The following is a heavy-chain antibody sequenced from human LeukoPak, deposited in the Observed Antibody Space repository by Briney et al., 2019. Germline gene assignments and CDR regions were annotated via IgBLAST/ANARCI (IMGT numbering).Heavy chain of an antibody. V-gene: IGHV3-7*04. CDR2: IKQDGSEI. J-gene: IGHJ4*02. Sequence: PGGSLRLSCAASGFTFNNYWMSWVRQTPGKGLEWVANIKQDGSEIYYVDSVKGRFTISRDNAKSSLYLQMNSLRAEDTAVYYCARAYHYDSGGCPHYFDYWGQGALVTVSS. CDR3: ARAYHYDSGGCPHYFDY. CDR1: GFTFNNYW. D-gene: IGHD3-22*01.